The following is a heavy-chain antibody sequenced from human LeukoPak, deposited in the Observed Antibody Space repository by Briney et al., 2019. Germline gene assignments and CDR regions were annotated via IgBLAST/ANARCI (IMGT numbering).Heavy chain of an antibody. D-gene: IGHD5-24*01. Sequence: GGSLRLSCAASGFTFSNYWMHWVRQAPGKGLEWVSGIIPSGHTTYYADSVRGRFTISRDNSRNTVYLQMNSLRAEDTAVYYCAKDDRWLQFCCWGQGTLVTVSA. CDR3: AKDDRWLQFCC. CDR2: IIPSGHTT. V-gene: IGHV3-23*01. J-gene: IGHJ4*02. CDR1: GFTFSNYW.